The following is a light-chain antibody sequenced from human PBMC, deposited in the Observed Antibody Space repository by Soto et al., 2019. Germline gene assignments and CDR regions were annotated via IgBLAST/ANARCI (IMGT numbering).Light chain of an antibody. Sequence: AIRMTQSPSSFSASTGDRVTITCRASQGISSHLAWYQVKPGKAPRLLIYTASYLESGVPSRFSGSGSGTDFTLTISSLQSXXXXXXXXXXXXXXXXTFGGGTKVEIK. CDR1: QGISSH. CDR2: TAS. J-gene: IGKJ4*01. V-gene: IGKV1-8*01. CDR3: XXXXXXXXT.